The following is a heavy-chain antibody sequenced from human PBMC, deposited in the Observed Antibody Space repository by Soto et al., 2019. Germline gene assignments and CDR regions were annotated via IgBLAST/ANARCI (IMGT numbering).Heavy chain of an antibody. CDR2: ISYDGSNK. J-gene: IGHJ6*02. D-gene: IGHD3-3*01. V-gene: IGHV3-30*18. Sequence: LRLSCAASGFTFSSYCMHWVRQAPGKGLEWVAVISYDGSNKYYADSVKGRFTISRDNSKNTLYLQMNSLRAEDTAVYYCAKSSRITIFGVVIPACMDVWGQGTTVTVSS. CDR3: AKSSRITIFGVVIPACMDV. CDR1: GFTFSSYC.